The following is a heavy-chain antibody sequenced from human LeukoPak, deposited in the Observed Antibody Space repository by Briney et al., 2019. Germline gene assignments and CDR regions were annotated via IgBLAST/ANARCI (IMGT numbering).Heavy chain of an antibody. J-gene: IGHJ4*02. D-gene: IGHD3-16*02. Sequence: GGSLRLSCAASGFTFSGSAMHWVRQASRKGLEWVGRIRSKANSYATAYAPSVKGRFTIARDDSKNTAYLQMNSLKTEDTAVYYCTRHRGDIPDWGQGTLVTVSS. CDR3: TRHRGDIPD. V-gene: IGHV3-73*01. CDR2: IRSKANSYAT. CDR1: GFTFSGSA.